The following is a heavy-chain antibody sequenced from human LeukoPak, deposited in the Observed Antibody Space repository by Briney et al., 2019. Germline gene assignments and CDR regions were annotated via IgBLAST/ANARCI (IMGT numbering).Heavy chain of an antibody. CDR1: GFIFSGSA. J-gene: IGHJ4*02. Sequence: GGSLRLSCAASGFIFSGSAMHWVRQASGKGLEWVGRIRSKTNNYATAYAVSVKGRFTISRDDSKNTLYLQMNSLRAEDTAVYYCAKYFSSSWYSRYLGYWGQGTLVTVSS. V-gene: IGHV3-73*01. D-gene: IGHD6-13*01. CDR3: AKYFSSSWYSRYLGY. CDR2: IRSKTNNYAT.